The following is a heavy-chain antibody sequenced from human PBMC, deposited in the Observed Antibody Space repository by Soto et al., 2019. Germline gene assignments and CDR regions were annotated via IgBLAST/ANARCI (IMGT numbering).Heavy chain of an antibody. V-gene: IGHV3-30-3*01. D-gene: IGHD6-6*01. J-gene: IGHJ4*02. Sequence: PGGSLRLSCAASGFTFSSYAMHWVRQAPGKGLEWVAVISYDGSNKYYADSVKGRFTISRDNSKNTLYLQMNSLRAEDTAVYYCAREPAPSYSSSADLYYWGQGILVTVSS. CDR3: AREPAPSYSSSADLYY. CDR2: ISYDGSNK. CDR1: GFTFSSYA.